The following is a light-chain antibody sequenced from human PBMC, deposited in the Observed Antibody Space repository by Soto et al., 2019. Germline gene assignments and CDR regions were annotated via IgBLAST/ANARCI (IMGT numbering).Light chain of an antibody. CDR2: ATS. V-gene: IGKV3-20*02. CDR3: QHYHGWPIT. J-gene: IGKJ5*01. Sequence: EIVLTQSPATLSLSPGETATLSCRASQTVNSDYLAWFQQRTGQAPRLLIFATSRRDTDIPARFSGSGSGTEFTLTISRLQSEDFEVYYCQHYHGWPITFGQGTRLEIK. CDR1: QTVNSDY.